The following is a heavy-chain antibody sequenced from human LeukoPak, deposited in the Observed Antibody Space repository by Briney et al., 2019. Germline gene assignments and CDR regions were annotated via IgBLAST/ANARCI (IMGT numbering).Heavy chain of an antibody. CDR1: GFTFRSFW. D-gene: IGHD2-2*01. V-gene: IGHV3-74*01. CDR2: INSDGTST. Sequence: GGSLRLSCAASGFTFRSFWMHWVRQTPGKGLLWVSRINSDGTSTTYADSVRGRFTISRDNAKNTVYLQMNSLRAEDTAVYYCARTLGVPSAFDPWGQGTLVTVS. CDR3: ARTLGVPSAFDP. J-gene: IGHJ5*02.